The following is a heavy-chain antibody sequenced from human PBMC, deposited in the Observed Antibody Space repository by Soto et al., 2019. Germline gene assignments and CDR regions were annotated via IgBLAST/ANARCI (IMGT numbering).Heavy chain of an antibody. V-gene: IGHV4-59*01. CDR1: GGAISTYY. CDR2: IYHSGSS. CDR3: ARSYGSGSYYDYYYGMDV. J-gene: IGHJ6*02. D-gene: IGHD3-10*01. Sequence: PSETLSLTCSVSGGAISTYYWSWIRQFPGQGLEWIGYIYHSGSSQYNPSLTSRVTISVDTSKNQLSLRLSSVTAADTAVYCCARSYGSGSYYDYYYGMDVWGQGTTVTVSS.